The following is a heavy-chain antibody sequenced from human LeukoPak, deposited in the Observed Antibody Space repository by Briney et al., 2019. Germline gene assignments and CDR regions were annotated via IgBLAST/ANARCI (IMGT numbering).Heavy chain of an antibody. CDR1: GGSISSYY. J-gene: IGHJ4*02. Sequence: SETLSLTCTVSGGSISSYYWSWIRQPPGKGLEWIGYIYYSGSTNYNPSLKSRVTISVDTSKNQFSLKLSSVTAADTAVYYCARDADLYGSGSTNFDYWGQGTLVTVSS. CDR2: IYYSGST. CDR3: ARDADLYGSGSTNFDY. D-gene: IGHD3-10*01. V-gene: IGHV4-59*12.